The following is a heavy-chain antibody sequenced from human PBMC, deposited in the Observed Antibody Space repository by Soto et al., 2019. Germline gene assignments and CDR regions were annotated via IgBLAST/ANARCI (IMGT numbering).Heavy chain of an antibody. Sequence: PGGSLRLSCAASGFTFSTYAISWVRQAPGKGLVWVSAISGSGGSTFYADSVKGRFTISRDNSMNMLYLQMNSLRTEDTAVYYCAHPRGFGVFDAYDIWGQGTVVTVSS. CDR3: AHPRGFGVFDAYDI. CDR1: GFTFSTYA. CDR2: ISGSGGST. J-gene: IGHJ3*02. D-gene: IGHD3-10*01. V-gene: IGHV3-23*01.